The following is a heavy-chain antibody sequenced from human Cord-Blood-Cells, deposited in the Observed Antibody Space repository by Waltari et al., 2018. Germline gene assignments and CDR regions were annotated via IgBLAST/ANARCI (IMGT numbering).Heavy chain of an antibody. CDR2: INQSGST. V-gene: IGHV4-34*01. CDR1: GGSFSGYY. D-gene: IGHD3-3*01. CDR3: ARGLGFLEWLYYYYYMDV. J-gene: IGHJ6*03. Sequence: QVQLQQWGAGLLKPSETLSLTCAVYGGSFSGYYWSLIRQPPGTGLEWIGEINQSGSTNYNPSLKSRVTISVDTSKNQFSLKLSSVTAADTAVYYCARGLGFLEWLYYYYYMDVWGKGTTVTVSS.